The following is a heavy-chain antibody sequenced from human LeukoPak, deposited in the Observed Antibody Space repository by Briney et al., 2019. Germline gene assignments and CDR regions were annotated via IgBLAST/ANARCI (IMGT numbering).Heavy chain of an antibody. V-gene: IGHV3-11*05. Sequence: GGSLRLSCAASGFTFSDYYMSWIRHAPGKGLEWVSYISGSTSHTNYVDSVKVRFTISRDNAKNSLYLQMNSLRAEDTAVYYCAREGTGIFDDAFDIWGQGTMVTVSS. CDR2: ISGSTSHT. CDR1: GFTFSDYY. CDR3: AREGTGIFDDAFDI. J-gene: IGHJ3*02. D-gene: IGHD1-1*01.